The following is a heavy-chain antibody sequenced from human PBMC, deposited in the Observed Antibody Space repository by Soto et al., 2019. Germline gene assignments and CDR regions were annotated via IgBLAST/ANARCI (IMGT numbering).Heavy chain of an antibody. CDR1: GFSFSKAW. CDR2: IRSRSGTI. J-gene: IGHJ4*02. V-gene: IGHV3-15*07. CDR3: TTSGNPNIVDH. Sequence: EVQLVESGGGLVKPGGSLRLSCAASGFSFSKAWMNWVRQAPGKGLEWVGRIRSRSGTIDYAAPVKGRFTISRDDSKYTLYLQMNSLKVEDTAVYFCTTSGNPNIVDHWGQGTLVIVSS.